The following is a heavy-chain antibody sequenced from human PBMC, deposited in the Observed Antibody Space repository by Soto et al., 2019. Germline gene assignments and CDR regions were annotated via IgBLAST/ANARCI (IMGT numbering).Heavy chain of an antibody. D-gene: IGHD6-13*01. CDR2: IIPYYNTL. Sequence: QAQVVQSGAEVRKPGSSVKLSCKASEGTFNSYAIAWVRQAPGQGLEWMGGIIPYYNTLNYVQKFQDRVTITAYDSTNSVYMELSSLRSDDTAVYFCAGGASRWYLYDFESWVQGPLVTV. V-gene: IGHV1-69*01. CDR3: AGGASRWYLYDFES. J-gene: IGHJ4*02. CDR1: EGTFNSYA.